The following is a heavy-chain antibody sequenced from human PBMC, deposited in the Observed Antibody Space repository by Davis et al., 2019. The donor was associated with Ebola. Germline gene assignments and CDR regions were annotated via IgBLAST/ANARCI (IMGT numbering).Heavy chain of an antibody. J-gene: IGHJ5*02. CDR3: ARRAWFDP. V-gene: IGHV3-7*03. Sequence: GESLKISCAGSGFTFSTYPMHWVRQAPGKGLEWVANIKQDGSEKYYVDPVKGRFTISRDNAKNSLYLQMNSLRAEDTAVYYCARRAWFDPWGQGTLVTVSS. CDR2: IKQDGSEK. CDR1: GFTFSTYP.